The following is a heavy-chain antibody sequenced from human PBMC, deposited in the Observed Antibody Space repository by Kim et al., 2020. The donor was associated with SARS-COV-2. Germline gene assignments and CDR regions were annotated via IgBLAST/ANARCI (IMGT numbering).Heavy chain of an antibody. CDR1: GFTFSDYY. V-gene: IGHV3-11*04. CDR3: ARSGYGSGGSCTGYYYYGMYD. CDR2: ISRSGSTI. Sequence: VGSLRLSCAASGFTFSDYYMSWIRQAPGKGLEWVSYISRSGSTIYYADSVKGRFTISRDDAKNSLYLQMNSLRAEDTAVYYCARSGYGSGGSCTGYYYYGMYDWGQRATVTGSP. D-gene: IGHD2-15*01. J-gene: IGHJ6*01.